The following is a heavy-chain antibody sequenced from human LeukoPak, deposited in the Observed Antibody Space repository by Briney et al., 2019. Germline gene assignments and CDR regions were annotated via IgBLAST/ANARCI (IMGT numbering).Heavy chain of an antibody. CDR1: GGSISSYY. CDR3: ARGPVAAAGAPFDY. J-gene: IGHJ4*02. CDR2: IYTSGST. Sequence: SETLSLTCTVSGGSISSYYWGWIRQPAGKGLEWIGRIYTSGSTNYNPSLKSRVTMSVDTSKNQFSLKLSSVTAADTAVYYCARGPVAAAGAPFDYWGQGTPVTVSS. D-gene: IGHD6-13*01. V-gene: IGHV4-4*07.